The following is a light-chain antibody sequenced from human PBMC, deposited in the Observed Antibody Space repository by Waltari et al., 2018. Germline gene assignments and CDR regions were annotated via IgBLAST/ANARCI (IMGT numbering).Light chain of an antibody. V-gene: IGKV3-15*01. CDR3: QQSSNSPPYT. CDR1: QSVSSK. CDR2: GAS. J-gene: IGKJ2*01. Sequence: EIVMTQSPATLSVSPGERATLSCRASQSVSSKLAWYQQKPGQAPRLLIYGASTRATGIPARFSGSGSGTEFTLTISSLQAEDVAIYYCQQSSNSPPYTFGQGTKLEIK.